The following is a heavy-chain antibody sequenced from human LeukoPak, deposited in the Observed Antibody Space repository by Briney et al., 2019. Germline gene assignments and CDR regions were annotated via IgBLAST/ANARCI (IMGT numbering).Heavy chain of an antibody. Sequence: GGSLRLSCAASGFTFGPYTMNWVRQAPGKGLEWVSLIYSGGSTSYADSVKGRFTISRDNSKNTLYLQMNSLRAEDTAVYYCAKSEGGPWGQGTLVTVSS. CDR1: GFTFGPYT. J-gene: IGHJ5*02. D-gene: IGHD1-26*01. V-gene: IGHV3-66*01. CDR3: AKSEGGP. CDR2: IYSGGST.